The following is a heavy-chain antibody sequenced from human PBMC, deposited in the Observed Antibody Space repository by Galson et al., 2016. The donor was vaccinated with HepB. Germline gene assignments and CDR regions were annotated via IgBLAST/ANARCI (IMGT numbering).Heavy chain of an antibody. CDR1: GFTFSNYA. D-gene: IGHD3-9*01. J-gene: IGHJ6*02. CDR2: MSVDGSTK. CDR3: ARDLRGGMTGYFLYFYYAMDV. V-gene: IGHV3-30-3*01. Sequence: SLRLSCAASGFTFSNYAMHWVRQVPGKGLEWVALMSVDGSTKYYADSVKGRFTISRDNSKNTLSLQMNSLRAEDTAVYYCARDLRGGMTGYFLYFYYAMDVWGHGTTVTVSS.